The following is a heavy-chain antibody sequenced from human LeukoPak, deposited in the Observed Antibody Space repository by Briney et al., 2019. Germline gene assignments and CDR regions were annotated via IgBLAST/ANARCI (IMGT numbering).Heavy chain of an antibody. CDR2: ISGSGGST. D-gene: IGHD6-13*01. CDR3: TKGLGAAAGRWFDP. V-gene: IGHV3-23*01. CDR1: GYSFTSYW. J-gene: IGHJ5*02. Sequence: GESLKISCKGSGYSFTSYWIGWVRQAPGKGLEWVSAISGSGGSTYYVDSVKGRFTISRDNSKNTLYLQMDSLRAEDTAVYYCTKGLGAAAGRWFDPWGQGTLVTVSS.